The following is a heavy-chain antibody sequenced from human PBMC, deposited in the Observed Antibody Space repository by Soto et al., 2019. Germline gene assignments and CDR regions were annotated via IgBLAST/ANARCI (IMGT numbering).Heavy chain of an antibody. V-gene: IGHV3-9*01. D-gene: IGHD1-7*01. CDR1: GFTFDGFA. CDR3: AKDFSDIWDYRRDFDY. Sequence: EVQLVESGGALVQPGRSLRLSCGASGFTFDGFAMHWVRQAPGKGLEWVSGISRNSGSVDYADSVKGRFTISRDNAKNSRYLQMNSLTPEDTALYYCAKDFSDIWDYRRDFDYWGQGTLVTVSS. J-gene: IGHJ4*02. CDR2: ISRNSGSV.